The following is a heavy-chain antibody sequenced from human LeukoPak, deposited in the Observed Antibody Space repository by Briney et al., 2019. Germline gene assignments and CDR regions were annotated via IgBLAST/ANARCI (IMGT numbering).Heavy chain of an antibody. CDR1: GGSFSGYY. Sequence: SETLSLTCAVYGGSFSGYYWSWIRQPPGKGLEWIGEISHSGSTNYNPSLKSRVTISVDTSKNQFSLKLSSVTAADTAVYYCARRRGSSWYGSGYYYGMDVWGQGTTVTVSS. J-gene: IGHJ6*02. D-gene: IGHD6-13*01. V-gene: IGHV4-34*01. CDR3: ARRRGSSWYGSGYYYGMDV. CDR2: ISHSGST.